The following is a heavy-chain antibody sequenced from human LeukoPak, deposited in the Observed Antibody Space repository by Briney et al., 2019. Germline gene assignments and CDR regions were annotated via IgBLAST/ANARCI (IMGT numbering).Heavy chain of an antibody. CDR1: GFTFSNYA. Sequence: GRSLRLSCATSGFTFSNYAIHWVRQAPGRGLEWVADISFDGDNEYYADSVRGRFMIARDNSKNTVYLQMNSLTIEDTAVYYCAREPSGNFGQLVSSAEYFQHWGQGTRVTVSS. CDR2: ISFDGDNE. D-gene: IGHD5/OR15-5a*01. J-gene: IGHJ1*01. V-gene: IGHV3-30-3*01. CDR3: AREPSGNFGQLVSSAEYFQH.